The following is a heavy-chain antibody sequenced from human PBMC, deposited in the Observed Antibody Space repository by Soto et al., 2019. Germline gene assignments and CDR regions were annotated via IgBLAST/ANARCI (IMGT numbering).Heavy chain of an antibody. Sequence: SVKVSCKASGVTFSSYTISWVRHAPGQGLEWMGRIIPILGIANYAQKFQGRVTITADKSTSTAYMELSSLRSEDTAVYYCARGPTAYSGYVSAYFDYWGQGTLVTVSS. CDR2: IIPILGIA. J-gene: IGHJ4*02. D-gene: IGHD5-12*01. CDR3: ARGPTAYSGYVSAYFDY. V-gene: IGHV1-69*02. CDR1: GVTFSSYT.